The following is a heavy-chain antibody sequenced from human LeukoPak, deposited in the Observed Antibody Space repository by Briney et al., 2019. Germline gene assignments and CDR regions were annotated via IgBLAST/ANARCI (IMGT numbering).Heavy chain of an antibody. CDR1: GVTASSNY. Sequence: PGGSLRLSCAPSGVTASSNYMSWVRPAPGKGLEWGSVIYRGGSTYYADSVNGRFTISRHNSKNTLYLQMNSLRAEDTAVYYCARDFDPSPYYCDSSGYSDWGQGTLVTVSS. D-gene: IGHD3-22*01. J-gene: IGHJ4*02. V-gene: IGHV3-53*04. CDR2: IYRGGST. CDR3: ARDFDPSPYYCDSSGYSD.